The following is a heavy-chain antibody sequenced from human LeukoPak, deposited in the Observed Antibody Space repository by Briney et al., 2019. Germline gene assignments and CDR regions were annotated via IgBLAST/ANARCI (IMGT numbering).Heavy chain of an antibody. V-gene: IGHV3-74*01. Sequence: PGGSLRLSCAASGFTFRTYWMHWVRQTPGQGLVWVSRINSDGSTTNYADSMKGRFTVSRDNAQNTLYLQMSSLRAEDTAVYYCARAGNYYFEYWGQGALVTVSS. D-gene: IGHD3-10*01. CDR1: GFTFRTYW. CDR2: INSDGSTT. CDR3: ARAGNYYFEY. J-gene: IGHJ4*02.